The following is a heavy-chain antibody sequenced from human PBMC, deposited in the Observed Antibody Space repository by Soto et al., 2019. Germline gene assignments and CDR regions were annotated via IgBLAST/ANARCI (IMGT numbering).Heavy chain of an antibody. J-gene: IGHJ4*02. V-gene: IGHV1-69*13. Sequence: GASVKVSCKASGGTFSSYAISWVRQAPGQGLEWMGGIIPIFGTANYAQKFQGRVTITADESTSTAYMELSSLRSEDTAVYYCARVTYYYDSSGYLFDYWGQGTMVTVYS. D-gene: IGHD3-22*01. CDR2: IIPIFGTA. CDR1: GGTFSSYA. CDR3: ARVTYYYDSSGYLFDY.